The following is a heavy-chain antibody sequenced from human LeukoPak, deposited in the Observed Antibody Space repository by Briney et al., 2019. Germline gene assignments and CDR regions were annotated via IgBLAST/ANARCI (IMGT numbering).Heavy chain of an antibody. Sequence: GGSLRLSCAASGFTFSSYSMNCVRQAPGKGLEWVSYISSSGSSIYYADSVKGRFTMSRDNAKNSLYLQMNSLSAEDTAVYYCTRPRTGTTDYWGQGTLVTVSS. D-gene: IGHD1-7*01. CDR3: TRPRTGTTDY. J-gene: IGHJ4*02. CDR2: ISSSGSSI. CDR1: GFTFSSYS. V-gene: IGHV3-21*01.